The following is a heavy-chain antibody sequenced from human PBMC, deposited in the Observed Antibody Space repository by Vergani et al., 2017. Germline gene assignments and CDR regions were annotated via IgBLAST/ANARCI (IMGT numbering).Heavy chain of an antibody. CDR1: GGTFSSYA. CDR2: IIPIFGTA. J-gene: IGHJ6*02. CDR3: ARDFGYCSGGSCDGMDV. D-gene: IGHD2-15*01. V-gene: IGHV1-69*12. Sequence: QVQLVQSGAEVKKPGSSVKVSCKASGGTFSSYAISWVRQAPGQGLEWRGGIIPIFGTANYAQKFQGRVTITADESTSTAYMELSSLRSEDTAVYYCARDFGYCSGGSCDGMDVWGQGTTVTVSS.